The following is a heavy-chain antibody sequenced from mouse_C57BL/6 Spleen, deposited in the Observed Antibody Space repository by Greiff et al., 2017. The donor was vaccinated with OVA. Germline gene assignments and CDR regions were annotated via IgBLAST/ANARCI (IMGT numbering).Heavy chain of an antibody. J-gene: IGHJ2*01. CDR2: IYPGSGST. Sequence: QVQLQQPGAELVKPGASVKMSCKASGYTFTSYWITWVKQRPGQGLEWIGDIYPGSGSTNYNEKFKSKATLTVDTSSSTAYMQLSSLTSEDSAVYYGARSTTVVAHFDDWGQGTTLTVSS. D-gene: IGHD1-1*01. CDR3: ARSTTVVAHFDD. CDR1: GYTFTSYW. V-gene: IGHV1-55*01.